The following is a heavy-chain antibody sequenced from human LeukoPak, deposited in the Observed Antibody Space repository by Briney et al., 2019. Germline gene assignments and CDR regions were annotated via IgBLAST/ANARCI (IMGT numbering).Heavy chain of an antibody. CDR1: GFTFSSYE. CDR3: ARPPTPYYYDSSGYWDDAFDI. J-gene: IGHJ3*02. Sequence: GGSLRLSCAASGFTFSSYEMNWVRQAPGKGLEWVSDISSSGSTIYYADSVKGQFTISRDNAKNSLYLQMNSLSAEDTAVYYCARPPTPYYYDSSGYWDDAFDIWGQGTMVTVSS. D-gene: IGHD3-22*01. V-gene: IGHV3-48*03. CDR2: ISSSGSTI.